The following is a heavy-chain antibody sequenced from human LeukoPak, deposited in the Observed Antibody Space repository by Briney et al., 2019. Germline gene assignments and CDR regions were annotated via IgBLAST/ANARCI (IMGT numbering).Heavy chain of an antibody. CDR3: ARGSDYYDSSGYLQW. D-gene: IGHD3-22*01. V-gene: IGHV4-59*01. CDR1: GGSISSYY. CDR2: IYYSGST. J-gene: IGHJ4*02. Sequence: SETLSLTWTVSGGSISSYYWSWIRQPPGKGLEWIGYIYYSGSTNYNPSLKSRVTISVDTSKNQFSLKLSSVTAADTAVYYCARGSDYYDSSGYLQWWGQGTLVTVSS.